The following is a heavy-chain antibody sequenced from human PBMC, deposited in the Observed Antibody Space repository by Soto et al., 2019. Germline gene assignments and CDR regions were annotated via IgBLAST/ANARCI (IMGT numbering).Heavy chain of an antibody. J-gene: IGHJ5*02. CDR3: ASLHNTSPGWFDP. CDR1: GGSINSGGYF. Sequence: SSETLSLTCSVSGGSINSGGYFWSWIRQHPGKGLECIGYIYHSGITYYNPSLKSRVTISVDTSKNEFSLQLRSVTAADTAVYFCASLHNTSPGWFDPWGQGTLLTVSS. D-gene: IGHD1-20*01. V-gene: IGHV4-31*03. CDR2: IYHSGIT.